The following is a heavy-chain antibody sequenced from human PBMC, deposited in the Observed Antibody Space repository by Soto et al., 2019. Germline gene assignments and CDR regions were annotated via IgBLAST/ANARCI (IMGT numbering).Heavy chain of an antibody. D-gene: IGHD4-17*01. CDR1: XXXXXXXG. Sequence: QVQLVESGGGEXQXGRSLXXXXXXXXXXXXXXGMXXXRQTPGKGLEWVAVISYDGTNKFYSDSVKGRFTISRDNFKNTLTLQMNSLRADDTAVYSCAKDLQSYGDYDYYCYGMDVWGLGTRVTVSS. J-gene: IGHJ6*02. V-gene: IGHV3-30*18. CDR2: ISYDGTNK. CDR3: AKDLQSYGDYDYYCYGMDV.